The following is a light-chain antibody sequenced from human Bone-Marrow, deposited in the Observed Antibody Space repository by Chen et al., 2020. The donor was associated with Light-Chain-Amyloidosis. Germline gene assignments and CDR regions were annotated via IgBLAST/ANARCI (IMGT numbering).Light chain of an antibody. CDR3: QSADSSGTYEVI. CDR1: DLPTKY. CDR2: RDT. J-gene: IGLJ2*01. Sequence: SYELTQPPSVSVSPGQTARITCSGDDLPTKYAYWYQQKPGQAPVLVIHRDTERPSGISERFSGSSSGTTATLTSSGVQAEDEADHHCQSADSSGTYEVIVGGGTKLTVL. V-gene: IGLV3-25*03.